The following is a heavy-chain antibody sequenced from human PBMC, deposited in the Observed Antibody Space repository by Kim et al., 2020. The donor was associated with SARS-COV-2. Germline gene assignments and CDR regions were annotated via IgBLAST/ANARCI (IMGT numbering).Heavy chain of an antibody. V-gene: IGHV4-39*01. D-gene: IGHD2-21*02. CDR1: GGSISSSSYY. CDR2: IYYSGST. J-gene: IGHJ5*02. Sequence: SETLSLTCTVSGGSISSSSYYWGWIRQPPGKGLEWIGSIYYSGSTYYNPSLKSRVTISVDTSKNQFSLKLSSVTAADTAVYYCAIAAYCGGDCGRGWFDPWGQGTLVTVSS. CDR3: AIAAYCGGDCGRGWFDP.